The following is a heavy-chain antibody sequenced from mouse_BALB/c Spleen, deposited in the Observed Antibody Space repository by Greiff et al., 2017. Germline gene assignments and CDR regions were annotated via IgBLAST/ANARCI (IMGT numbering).Heavy chain of an antibody. CDR2: IYPGNSDT. Sequence: EVKLEESGTVLARPGASVKMSCKASGYTFTSYWMHWVKQRPGQGLEWIGAIYPGNSDTSYNQKFKGKAKLTAVTSTSTAYMELSSLTNEDSAVYYCTPSYYGSPFDYWGQGTTLTVSS. J-gene: IGHJ2*01. CDR3: TPSYYGSPFDY. D-gene: IGHD1-1*01. V-gene: IGHV1-5*01. CDR1: GYTFTSYW.